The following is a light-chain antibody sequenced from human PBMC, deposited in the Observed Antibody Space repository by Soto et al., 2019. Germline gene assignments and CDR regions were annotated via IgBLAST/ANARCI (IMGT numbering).Light chain of an antibody. CDR3: LQDYNYPPT. CDR2: AAS. CDR1: QAIRND. Sequence: AIQMTQSPSSQSASVGVRVTITCRASQAIRNDLGWYQQKPGKAPKLLIYAASSLQSGVPSRFSGSGSGTDFTLTISSLQAEDFATYYCLQDYNYPPTFGQGTRLEIK. V-gene: IGKV1-6*02. J-gene: IGKJ5*01.